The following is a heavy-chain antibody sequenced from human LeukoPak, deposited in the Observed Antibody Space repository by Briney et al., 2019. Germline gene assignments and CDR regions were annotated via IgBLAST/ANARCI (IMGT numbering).Heavy chain of an antibody. CDR3: ATRGPFMVRGVIIERFDY. CDR2: ISGSGGST. D-gene: IGHD3-10*01. Sequence: GGSLRLSCAASGFTFSSYAMSWVRQAPGKGLEWVSAISGSGGSTYYADSVKGRFTISRDNSKNTLYLQMNSLRAEDTAVYYCATRGPFMVRGVIIERFDYWGQGTLVTVSS. V-gene: IGHV3-23*01. J-gene: IGHJ4*02. CDR1: GFTFSSYA.